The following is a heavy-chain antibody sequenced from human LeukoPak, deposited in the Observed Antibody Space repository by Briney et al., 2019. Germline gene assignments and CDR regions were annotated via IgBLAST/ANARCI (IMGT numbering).Heavy chain of an antibody. CDR1: GGSFSGYY. Sequence: SETLSLTCAVYGGSFSGYYWSSIRQPPGKGLEWIGEINHSGSTNYNPSLKSRVTISVDTSKNQFSLKLSSVTAADTAVYYCARGPQNHTGDPMYFDYWGQGTLVTVSS. V-gene: IGHV4-34*01. J-gene: IGHJ4*02. CDR2: INHSGST. CDR3: ARGPQNHTGDPMYFDY. D-gene: IGHD7-27*01.